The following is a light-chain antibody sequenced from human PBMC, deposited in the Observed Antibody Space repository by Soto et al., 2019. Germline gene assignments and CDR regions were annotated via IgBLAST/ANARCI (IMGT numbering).Light chain of an antibody. CDR3: QSYASGLSAFYV. J-gene: IGLJ1*01. CDR1: SSNIGAGYD. V-gene: IGLV1-40*01. CDR2: GNS. Sequence: QSVLTQPPSVSGAPGQRVTISCTGSSSNIGAGYDVHWYQQLPGTAPKLLIYGNSNRPSGVPDRFSGSKSGTSASLPITGLRAQDEADYYCQSYASGLSAFYVFGTGTKVTVL.